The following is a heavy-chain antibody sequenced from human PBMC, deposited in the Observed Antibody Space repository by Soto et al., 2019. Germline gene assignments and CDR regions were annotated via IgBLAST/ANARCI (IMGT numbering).Heavy chain of an antibody. J-gene: IGHJ6*02. Sequence: VGSLRLSCAASAFTLSAYDMHWVRQPNGKGLEWVSALGAADDPYYLGSVRGRFTISRENAKNSLYPQMNNLRAGDTAVYYCARAYSGRLPRRADYYYAMDVWGQGTTVTVSS. CDR2: LGAADDP. CDR3: ARAYSGRLPRRADYYYAMDV. D-gene: IGHD2-15*01. V-gene: IGHV3-13*05. CDR1: AFTLSAYD.